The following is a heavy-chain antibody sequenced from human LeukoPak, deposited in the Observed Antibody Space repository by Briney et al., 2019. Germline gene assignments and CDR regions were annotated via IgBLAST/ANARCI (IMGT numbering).Heavy chain of an antibody. CDR2: ISYDGSNK. CDR1: GFTFSSYA. Sequence: GGSLRLSCAASGFTFSSYAMHWVRQAPGKGLEWVAVISYDGSNKYYADSVKGRFTISRDNSKNTLYLQMNSLRAEDTAVYYCARDKEQWLVLGYFDYWGQGTLATVSS. CDR3: ARDKEQWLVLGYFDY. J-gene: IGHJ4*02. V-gene: IGHV3-30*04. D-gene: IGHD6-19*01.